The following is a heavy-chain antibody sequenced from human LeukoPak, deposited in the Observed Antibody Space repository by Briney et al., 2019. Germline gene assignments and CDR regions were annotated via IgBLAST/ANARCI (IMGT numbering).Heavy chain of an antibody. CDR2: IYPGDSDT. J-gene: IGHJ6*04. CDR1: GYRFTTYW. CDR3: ARQQVAYYYYYGMDV. V-gene: IGHV5-51*01. Sequence: GESLKISCKGSGYRFTTYWIAWVRQMPGKGLEWMGIIYPGDSDTRYSPSFQGQVTISADKSISTAFLQWSSLKASDTAMYYCARQQVAYYYYYGMDVWRKGPTVTVFS. D-gene: IGHD2-15*01.